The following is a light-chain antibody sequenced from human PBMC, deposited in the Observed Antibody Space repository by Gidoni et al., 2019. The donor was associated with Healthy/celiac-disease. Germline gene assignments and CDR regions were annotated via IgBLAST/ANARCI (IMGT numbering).Light chain of an antibody. Sequence: NFMLTQPHSVSESPGKTVTISCTRSSGSIASNYVQWYQQRPGSSPTTVIYEDNQRPSGVPDRFSGSIDSSSNSASLTISGLKTEDEADYYCQSYDSSNGGDVVFGGGTKLTVL. CDR3: QSYDSSNGGDVV. J-gene: IGLJ2*01. CDR1: SGSIASNY. CDR2: EDN. V-gene: IGLV6-57*01.